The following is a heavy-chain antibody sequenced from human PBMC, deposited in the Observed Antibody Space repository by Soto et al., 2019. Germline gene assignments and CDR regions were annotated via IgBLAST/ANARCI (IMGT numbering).Heavy chain of an antibody. D-gene: IGHD3-22*01. Sequence: QVQLVQSGAEVKKPGASVKVSCKASGYTFSDYYMHWVRQAPGQGLEWMGWISAYNGNTNYDQKLQDRATMTTDTSTNTAYLELRSLRSDDTAVYYCAREGQYYDSSGYANWGQGTLVTVSS. V-gene: IGHV1-18*04. J-gene: IGHJ4*02. CDR1: GYTFSDYY. CDR3: AREGQYYDSSGYAN. CDR2: ISAYNGNT.